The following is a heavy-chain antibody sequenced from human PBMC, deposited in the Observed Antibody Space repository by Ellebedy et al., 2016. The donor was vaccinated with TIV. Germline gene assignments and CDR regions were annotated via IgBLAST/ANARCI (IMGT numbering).Heavy chain of an antibody. CDR1: GYTFTSYG. D-gene: IGHD3-10*01. CDR2: ISAYNGNT. Sequence: ASVKVSXXASGYTFTSYGISWVRQAPGQGLEWMGWISAYNGNTNYAQKLQGRVTMTTDTSTSTAYMELRSLRSDDTAVYYCARRSSEKYWFNPWGQGTLVTVSS. J-gene: IGHJ5*02. CDR3: ARRSSEKYWFNP. V-gene: IGHV1-18*01.